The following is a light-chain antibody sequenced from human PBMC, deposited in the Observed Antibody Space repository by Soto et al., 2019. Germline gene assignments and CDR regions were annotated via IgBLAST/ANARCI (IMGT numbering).Light chain of an antibody. CDR2: RTF. CDR1: LSVGTN. CDR3: HQYDNWPPWT. V-gene: IGKV3-15*01. Sequence: EVLMTQSPATLSVSPGERATLSCRASLSVGTNVAWYQQKPGQAPRLLIFRTFTRAPGVPARLTGSGSGTEFTLTISGLQSEDLAVYYCHQYDNWPPWTFGQGTKVEIK. J-gene: IGKJ1*01.